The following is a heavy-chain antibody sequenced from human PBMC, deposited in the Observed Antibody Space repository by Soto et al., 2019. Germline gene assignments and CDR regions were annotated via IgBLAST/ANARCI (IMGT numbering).Heavy chain of an antibody. J-gene: IGHJ4*01. V-gene: IGHV4-59*01. D-gene: IGHD3-16*02. CDR3: ARGTTFGGVIVFDY. CDR2: IYYSGST. CDR1: GVSISTYY. Sequence: PSETLSLTCTVSGVSISTYYWSWIRQPPGKGPEWIGYIYYSGSTNYNPSLKSRLTISVDTSKKQFSLKLSSVTAADTAVYYCARGTTFGGVIVFDYWGHGTLVTFSS.